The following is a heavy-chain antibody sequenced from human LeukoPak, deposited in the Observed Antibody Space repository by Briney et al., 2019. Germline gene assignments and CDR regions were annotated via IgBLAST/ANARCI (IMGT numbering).Heavy chain of an antibody. CDR3: AGGTVLLWFGELLPDAFDI. D-gene: IGHD3-10*01. J-gene: IGHJ3*02. V-gene: IGHV4-38-2*01. CDR1: GYSISSGYY. Sequence: SETLSLTCAVSGYSISSGYYWGWIRQPPGKGLEWIGSIYHSGSTYYNPSLKSRVTISVDTSKNQFSLKLSSVTAADTAVYYCAGGTVLLWFGELLPDAFDIWGQGTMVTVSS. CDR2: IYHSGST.